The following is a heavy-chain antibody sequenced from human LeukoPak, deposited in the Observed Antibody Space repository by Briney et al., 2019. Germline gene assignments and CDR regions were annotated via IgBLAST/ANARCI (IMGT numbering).Heavy chain of an antibody. CDR1: GFTFSSYW. V-gene: IGHV3-30*18. CDR2: ISYDGSNK. CDR3: AKSHGSSSWGLDY. D-gene: IGHD6-6*01. Sequence: PGGSLRLSCAASGFTFSSYWMSWVRQAPGKGLEWVAVISYDGSNKYYADSVKGRFTISRDNSKNTLYLQMNSLRAEDTAVYYCAKSHGSSSWGLDYWGQGTLVTVSS. J-gene: IGHJ4*02.